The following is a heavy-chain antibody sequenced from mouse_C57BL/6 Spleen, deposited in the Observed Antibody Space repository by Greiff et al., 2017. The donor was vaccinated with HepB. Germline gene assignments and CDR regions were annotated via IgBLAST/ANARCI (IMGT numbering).Heavy chain of an antibody. CDR3: ARGGTTVVALGYFDY. CDR1: GYSFTDYN. D-gene: IGHD1-1*01. CDR2: INPNYGTT. J-gene: IGHJ2*01. Sequence: VQLKESGPELVKPGASVKISCKASGYSFTDYNMNWVKQSNGKSLEWIGVINPNYGTTSYNQKFKGKATLTVDQSSSTAYMQLNSLTSEDSAVYYCARGGTTVVALGYFDYWGQGTTLTVSS. V-gene: IGHV1-39*01.